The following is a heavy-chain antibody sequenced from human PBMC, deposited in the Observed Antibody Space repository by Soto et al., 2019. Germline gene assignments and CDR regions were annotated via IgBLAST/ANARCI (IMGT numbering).Heavy chain of an antibody. V-gene: IGHV4-34*01. D-gene: IGHD6-19*01. CDR2: INHSGNA. CDR3: VKPYTSGWHYVQH. J-gene: IGHJ1*01. CDR1: GGSFSGYY. Sequence: SETLFLTCAVYGGSFSGYYWSWFRQPPGKGLEWIGEINHSGNANYNPSLKSRVTISEDTSKNQFSLKLRSVTAADTAVYYCVKPYTSGWHYVQHWGRGTLVTVSS.